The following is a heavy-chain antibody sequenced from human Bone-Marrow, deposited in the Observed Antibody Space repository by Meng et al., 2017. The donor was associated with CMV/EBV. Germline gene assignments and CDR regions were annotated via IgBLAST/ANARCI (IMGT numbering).Heavy chain of an antibody. CDR3: AKYCSSTSCQGSGMDV. CDR1: GGSISSSNW. J-gene: IGHJ6*01. CDR2: IYHSGST. V-gene: IGHV4-4*02. Sequence: SETLSLTCAVSGGSISSSNWWSWVRQPPGKGLEWIGEIYHSGSTNYNPSLKSRVTISVDKSKNQFSLKLSSVTAADTAVYYCAKYCSSTSCQGSGMDVWGQGNTVNVDS. D-gene: IGHD2-2*01.